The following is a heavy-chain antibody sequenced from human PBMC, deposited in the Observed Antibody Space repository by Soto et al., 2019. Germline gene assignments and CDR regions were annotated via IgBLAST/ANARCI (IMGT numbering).Heavy chain of an antibody. D-gene: IGHD3-3*01. CDR1: GGSFSGYY. J-gene: IGHJ6*02. V-gene: IGHV4-34*01. Sequence: SETLSLTCAVYGGSFSGYYWSWIRQPPGKGLEWIGEINHSGSTNYNPSLKSRVTISVGTSKNQFSLKLSSVTAADTAVYYCARVNFWSGFYYYYGMDVWGQGTTVTVSS. CDR3: ARVNFWSGFYYYYGMDV. CDR2: INHSGST.